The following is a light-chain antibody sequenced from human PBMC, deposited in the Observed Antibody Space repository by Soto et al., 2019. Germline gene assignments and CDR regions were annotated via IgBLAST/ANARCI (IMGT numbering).Light chain of an antibody. CDR3: SSYTRSSISV. CDR1: SSDVGGYDY. V-gene: IGLV2-14*01. CDR2: DVI. J-gene: IGLJ1*01. Sequence: QSVLTQPASVSGSPGQSITISCTGTSSDVGGYDYVSWYQQHPGKAPTLLIYDVINRPSGVSFRFSGSKSGNTASRTISGLQAEDEAEYYCSSYTRSSISVFGTGTKLTVL.